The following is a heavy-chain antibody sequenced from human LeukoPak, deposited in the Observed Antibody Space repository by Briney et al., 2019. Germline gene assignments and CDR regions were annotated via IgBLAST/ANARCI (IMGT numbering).Heavy chain of an antibody. J-gene: IGHJ4*02. CDR3: ASHPPSSGWAFYH. Sequence: PGGSLRLSCVASGFTFSTYAMHWVRQAPGEGLEWVAMIWHDGSNKFYTDSVKGRFTISRDNFKNTLYLQMNSLRVEDTAMYYCASHPPSSGWAFYHWGQGTPVSVSS. V-gene: IGHV3-33*01. D-gene: IGHD6-19*01. CDR1: GFTFSTYA. CDR2: IWHDGSNK.